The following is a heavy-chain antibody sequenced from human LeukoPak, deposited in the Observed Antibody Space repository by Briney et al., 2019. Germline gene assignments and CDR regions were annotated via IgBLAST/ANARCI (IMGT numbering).Heavy chain of an antibody. Sequence: SETLSLTCTVSGGSISSYYWSWIRQPPGKGLEWSGYIYYSGSTNYNPSLKSRVTISVDTSKNQFSLKLSSVTAADTAVYYCARTQYSSSFYFDYWGQGTLVTVSS. CDR3: ARTQYSSSFYFDY. CDR1: GGSISSYY. J-gene: IGHJ4*02. D-gene: IGHD6-13*01. V-gene: IGHV4-59*08. CDR2: IYYSGST.